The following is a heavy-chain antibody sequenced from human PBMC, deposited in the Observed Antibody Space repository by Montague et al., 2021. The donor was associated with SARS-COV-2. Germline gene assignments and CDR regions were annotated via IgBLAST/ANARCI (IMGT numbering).Heavy chain of an antibody. Sequence: SETLSLTCTVSGGSISSYYWSWIRQTPGKGLQWIGYISDSGSTNYNPSLKSRVTISVDTSKNHFTLRLSSVTAADTAIYYCARKGSGRSDLAYWGQGTLVTVSS. CDR2: ISDSGST. CDR3: ARKGSGRSDLAY. CDR1: GGSISSYY. D-gene: IGHD1-26*01. J-gene: IGHJ4*02. V-gene: IGHV4-59*01.